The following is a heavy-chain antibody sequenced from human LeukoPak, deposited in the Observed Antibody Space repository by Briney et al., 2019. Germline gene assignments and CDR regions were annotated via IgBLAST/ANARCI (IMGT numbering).Heavy chain of an antibody. CDR3: ARDYGNNWFDP. V-gene: IGHV4-31*03. CDR1: GGSISSGDYY. J-gene: IGHJ5*02. CDR2: IYYSGDT. D-gene: IGHD4-17*01. Sequence: SETLSLTCTVSGGSISSGDYYWSWIRQHPGKGLEWIGYIYYSGDTYYNPSLRSRISISLDTSKDHFSLKLSSVTAADTAMYYCARDYGNNWFDPWGQGTLVTVSA.